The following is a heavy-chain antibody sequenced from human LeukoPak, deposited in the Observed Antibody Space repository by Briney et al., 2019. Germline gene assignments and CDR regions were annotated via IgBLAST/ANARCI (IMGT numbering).Heavy chain of an antibody. V-gene: IGHV3-30*04. CDR1: GFTFSSYA. Sequence: GRSLRLSCAASGFTFSSYAMHWVRQAPGKGLEWVAVISYDGSNKYYADSVKGRFTISRDNSKHTLYLQINSLRAEDTAVYYCARDKYYYDSSGYLYYYMDVWGKGTTVTVSS. CDR2: ISYDGSNK. J-gene: IGHJ6*03. D-gene: IGHD3-22*01. CDR3: ARDKYYYDSSGYLYYYMDV.